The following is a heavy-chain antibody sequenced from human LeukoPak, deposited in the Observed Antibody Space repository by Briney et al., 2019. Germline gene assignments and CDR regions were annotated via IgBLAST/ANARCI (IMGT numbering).Heavy chain of an antibody. D-gene: IGHD3-22*01. J-gene: IGHJ4*02. CDR3: ARDSFYDSSGYREDY. CDR2: IKQDGSEK. CDR1: GFTFSSYG. Sequence: PGGSLRLSCAASGFTFSSYGMHWVRQAPGKGLEWVANIKQDGSEKYYVDSVKGRFTISRDNAKNSLYLQMNSLRAEDTAVYYCARDSFYDSSGYREDYWGQGTLVTVSS. V-gene: IGHV3-7*01.